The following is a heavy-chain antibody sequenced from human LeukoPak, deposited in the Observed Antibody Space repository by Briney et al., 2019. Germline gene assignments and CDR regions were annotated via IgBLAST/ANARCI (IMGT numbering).Heavy chain of an antibody. Sequence: GASVKVSCKASGYTFTSYDINWVRQATGQGLEWMGWMNPNSGNTGYAQKFQGRVTMTRNTSISTAYMELRSLRSDDTAVYYCARVFGRYYYDSSGYYSDAFDIWGQGTMVTVSS. CDR3: ARVFGRYYYDSSGYYSDAFDI. D-gene: IGHD3-22*01. J-gene: IGHJ3*02. CDR2: MNPNSGNT. CDR1: GYTFTSYD. V-gene: IGHV1-8*01.